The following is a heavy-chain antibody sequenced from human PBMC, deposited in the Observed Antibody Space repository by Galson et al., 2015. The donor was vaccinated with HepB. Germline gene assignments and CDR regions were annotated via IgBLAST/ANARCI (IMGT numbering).Heavy chain of an antibody. CDR1: GYTFTSYA. D-gene: IGHD4-17*01. CDR2: INAGNGNT. Sequence: SVKVSCKASGYTFTSYAMHWVRQAPGQRLEWMGWINAGNGNTKYSQKFQGRVTITRDTSASTAYMELSSLRSEDTAVYYCARAWLGDYGDYYAYDYWGQGTLVTVSS. J-gene: IGHJ4*02. V-gene: IGHV1-3*01. CDR3: ARAWLGDYGDYYAYDY.